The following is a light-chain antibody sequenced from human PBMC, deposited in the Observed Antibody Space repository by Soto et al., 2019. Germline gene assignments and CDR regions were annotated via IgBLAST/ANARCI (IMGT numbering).Light chain of an antibody. J-gene: IGKJ4*01. CDR3: RQYINYPLT. CDR2: KAS. Sequence: DIRMTQSPSTLSASVGDRVTITCRASRSISSWLAWYQQKPGKAPKLLIYKASSLESGVPSRFSGSGSGTEFTLAISSLQPDDFATYYCRQYINYPLTFGGGTKVEIK. V-gene: IGKV1-5*03. CDR1: RSISSW.